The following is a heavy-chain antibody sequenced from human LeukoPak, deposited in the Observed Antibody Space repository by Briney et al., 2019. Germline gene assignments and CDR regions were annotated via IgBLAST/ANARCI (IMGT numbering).Heavy chain of an antibody. V-gene: IGHV1-2*06. CDR1: GYTFTGYS. J-gene: IGHJ5*02. Sequence: GASVKVSCKASGYTFTGYSMHWVRQAPGQGLEWMGRINPNSGGTNYAQKFQGRVTMTRDTSISTAYMELSRLRSDDTAMYYCARPQCSGGSCSNWSDPWGQGTLVTVSS. CDR3: ARPQCSGGSCSNWSDP. D-gene: IGHD2-15*01. CDR2: INPNSGGT.